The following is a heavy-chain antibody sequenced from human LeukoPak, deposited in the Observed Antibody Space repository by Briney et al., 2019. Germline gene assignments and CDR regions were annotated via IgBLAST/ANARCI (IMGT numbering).Heavy chain of an antibody. CDR2: IIPIFGTA. CDR3: ARDLGYCSSTSCYNWFDP. V-gene: IGHV1-69*06. Sequence: GSSVKVSCKASGGTFSSYAISWVRQAPGQGLEWMGGIIPIFGTANYAQKFQGRVTITADKSTSTAYTELSSLRSEDTAVYYCARDLGYCSSTSCYNWFDPWGQGTLVTVSS. D-gene: IGHD2-2*01. J-gene: IGHJ5*02. CDR1: GGTFSSYA.